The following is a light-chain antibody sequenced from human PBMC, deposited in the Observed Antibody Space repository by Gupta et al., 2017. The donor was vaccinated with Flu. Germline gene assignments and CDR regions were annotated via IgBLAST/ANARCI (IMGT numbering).Light chain of an antibody. CDR1: QGLVYSDGSTQ. Sequence: DXVXXXSXXXXPXTXXXXXYISCRSSQGLVYSDGSTQLHWFQQRPGQSPRRLIYQVSHRDSGVPDRFSGSGSGTDFTLTINRVEAEDVGVYFCMQGAHWPWAFGQGTKVEIK. J-gene: IGKJ1*01. CDR2: QVS. V-gene: IGKV2-30*01. CDR3: MQGAHWPWA.